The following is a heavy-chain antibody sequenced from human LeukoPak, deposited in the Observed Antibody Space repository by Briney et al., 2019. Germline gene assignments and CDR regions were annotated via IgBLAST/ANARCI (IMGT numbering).Heavy chain of an antibody. V-gene: IGHV4-30-4*01. Sequence: SQTLSLTCTVSGGSISSGDYYWSWIRQPPGKGLEWIGYIYYSGSTYYNPSLKSRVTISVDTSKNQFSLKLSSVTAADTAVYYCASSYDSSGYPDYWGQGTLVTVSS. J-gene: IGHJ4*02. CDR1: GGSISSGDYY. D-gene: IGHD3-22*01. CDR3: ASSYDSSGYPDY. CDR2: IYYSGST.